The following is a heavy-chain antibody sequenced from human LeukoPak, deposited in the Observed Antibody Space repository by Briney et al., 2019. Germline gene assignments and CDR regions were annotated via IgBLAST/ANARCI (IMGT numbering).Heavy chain of an antibody. J-gene: IGHJ4*02. CDR1: GFTFRNYA. D-gene: IGHD3-3*01. V-gene: IGHV3-30*02. CDR2: IRSNGVAD. CDR3: VLRPRSSDDSVLDY. Sequence: PGGSLRLSCATSGFTFRNYAMHWVRQSPGKGLEWVAFIRSNGVADYHSDSVKGRLTIYRDNSKNTLYLQMNSLRPEDTAVYYCVLRPRSSDDSVLDYWGQGTLVTVSS.